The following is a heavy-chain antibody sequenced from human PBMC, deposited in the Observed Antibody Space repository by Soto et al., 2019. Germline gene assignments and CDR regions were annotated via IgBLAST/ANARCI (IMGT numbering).Heavy chain of an antibody. Sequence: SVKVSCKASGGTFSSYAISWVRQAPGQGLEWMGGIIPIFGTANYAQKFQGRVTITADESTSTAYMELSSLRSEDTAVYYCARGEDYYDSSGFVDYWGQGTLVTVSS. V-gene: IGHV1-69*13. D-gene: IGHD3-22*01. J-gene: IGHJ4*02. CDR2: IIPIFGTA. CDR3: ARGEDYYDSSGFVDY. CDR1: GGTFSSYA.